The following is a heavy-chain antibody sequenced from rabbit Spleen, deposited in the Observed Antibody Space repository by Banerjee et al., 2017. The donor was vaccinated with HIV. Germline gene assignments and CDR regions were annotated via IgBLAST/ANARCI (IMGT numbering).Heavy chain of an antibody. CDR2: IGSGATGNT. CDR1: GVSFSSRYY. J-gene: IGHJ6*01. CDR3: ARDTGSSFSSYGMDL. V-gene: IGHV1S40*01. D-gene: IGHD8-1*01. Sequence: QSLEESGGGLVKPGASLTLTCTASGVSFSSRYYMCWVRQAPGKGLEWIGCIGSGATGNTYYASWAKGRFTISKTSSTTLTLQMTSLTAADTATYFCARDTGSSFSSYGMDLWGQGTLVTVS.